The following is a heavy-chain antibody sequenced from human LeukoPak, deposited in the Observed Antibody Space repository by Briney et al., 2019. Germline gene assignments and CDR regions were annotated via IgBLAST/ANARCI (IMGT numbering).Heavy chain of an antibody. J-gene: IGHJ4*02. CDR3: ARDLGHCSGGSCYVGYFDY. CDR2: IYSDGST. Sequence: PGGSLRLSCAASGFTVSSNYMSWVRQAPGKGREWVSLIYSDGSTYYADSVRGRFTISRDNSKNTLYLQMNSLRAEDTAVYFCARDLGHCSGGSCYVGYFDYWGQGTLVTVSS. D-gene: IGHD2-15*01. V-gene: IGHV3-66*01. CDR1: GFTVSSNY.